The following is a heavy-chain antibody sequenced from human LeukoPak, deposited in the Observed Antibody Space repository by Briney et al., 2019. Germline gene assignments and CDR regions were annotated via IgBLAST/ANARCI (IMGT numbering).Heavy chain of an antibody. CDR3: ARDPYSRGWYAGPLMDS. D-gene: IGHD6-19*01. CDR2: ISAYSGNT. Sequence: ASVKVSCKASGYTFITYGISWVRQAPGQGLEWMGWISAYSGNTNYAQKFQGRVTMTTDTSTSTAYMDLRSLGSDATAVYYCARDPYSRGWYAGPLMDSSGQGTLVTVSS. J-gene: IGHJ4*02. V-gene: IGHV1-18*01. CDR1: GYTFITYG.